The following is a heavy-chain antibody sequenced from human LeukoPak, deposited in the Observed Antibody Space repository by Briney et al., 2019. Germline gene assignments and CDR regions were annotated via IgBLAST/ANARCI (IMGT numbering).Heavy chain of an antibody. CDR2: INPNSGGT. Sequence: ASVKVSCKASGYTFTGYYMHWVRQAPGQGLEWMGWINPNSGGTNYAQKFQGRVTMTRDTSISTAYMELSRLRSDDTAVYYCARGGQYVLHYDSSGYPPRGHWGQGTLVTVSS. V-gene: IGHV1-2*02. CDR3: ARGGQYVLHYDSSGYPPRGH. D-gene: IGHD3-22*01. J-gene: IGHJ4*02. CDR1: GYTFTGYY.